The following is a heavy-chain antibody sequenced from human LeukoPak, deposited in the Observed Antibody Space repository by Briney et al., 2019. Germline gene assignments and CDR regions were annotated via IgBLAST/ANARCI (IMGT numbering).Heavy chain of an antibody. CDR1: GFRFSSYE. D-gene: IGHD3-10*01. J-gene: IGHJ4*02. V-gene: IGHV3-48*03. CDR2: ISSCGMAI. Sequence: PGGSLRLSCAASGFRFSSYEMHWVRQSPGKGLEWVSYISSCGMAIYYGDSVTGRFTISRDNAKNSLYLQMNSLRAEDTAVYYCARDRPAGNITMIRGVALDYWGQGTLVTVSS. CDR3: ARDRPAGNITMIRGVALDY.